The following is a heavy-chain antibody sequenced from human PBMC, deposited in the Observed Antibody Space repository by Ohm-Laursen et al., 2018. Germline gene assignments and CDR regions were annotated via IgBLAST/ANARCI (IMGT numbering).Heavy chain of an antibody. V-gene: IGHV1-69*06. CDR2: IIPIFGTA. J-gene: IGHJ5*02. CDR1: GYTFTSYG. Sequence: SVKVSCKASGYTFTSYGISRVRQAPGQGLEWMGGIIPIFGTANYAQKFQGRVTITADKSTSTAYMELSSLTSEDTAVYYCARADGTNWFDPWGQGTLVTVSS. CDR3: ARADGTNWFDP. D-gene: IGHD1-1*01.